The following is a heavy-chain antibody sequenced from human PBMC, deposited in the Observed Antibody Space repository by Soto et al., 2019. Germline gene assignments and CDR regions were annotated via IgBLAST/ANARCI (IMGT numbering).Heavy chain of an antibody. CDR2: INPQTGGT. J-gene: IGHJ6*02. V-gene: IGHV1-2*02. CDR3: ARERYQVISDGMDV. D-gene: IGHD2-2*01. Sequence: ASVKVSCKASGYTFTGYYIHWVREAPGQGLEWMGWINPQTGGTSYAQKFQGRVTLSRDTSINTAYLELSRLTFDDAAVYFCARERYQVISDGMDVWGQGTTVTVS. CDR1: GYTFTGYY.